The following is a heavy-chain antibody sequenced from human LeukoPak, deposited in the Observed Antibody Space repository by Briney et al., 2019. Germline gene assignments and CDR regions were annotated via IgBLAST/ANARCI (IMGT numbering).Heavy chain of an antibody. CDR1: GFIFSSYA. CDR2: ISDSGAST. V-gene: IGHV3-23*01. CDR3: ARGPIFGSGSYFDY. Sequence: GGSLRLSCAASGFIFSSYAMGWVRQAPGKGLEWVSVISDSGASTHYADSVKGRFTISRDNSKNTLYLQMNSLRAEDTAVYYCARGPIFGSGSYFDYWAQGTLVTVSS. D-gene: IGHD3-10*01. J-gene: IGHJ4*02.